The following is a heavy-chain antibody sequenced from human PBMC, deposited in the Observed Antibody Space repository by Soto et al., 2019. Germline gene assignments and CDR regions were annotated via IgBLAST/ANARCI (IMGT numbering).Heavy chain of an antibody. Sequence: SETLSLTCTSSGCSISSSSYYWGWIRQPPGKGLEWIGNIYYSGSSYYNPSLKSRVTISVDTSKNQFSLKLSSVTAADTAVYYCASGYCSGGSCYPYYYYYMDVWGKGTTVTVSS. CDR3: ASGYCSGGSCYPYYYYYMDV. D-gene: IGHD2-15*01. V-gene: IGHV4-39*01. CDR2: IYYSGSS. CDR1: GCSISSSSYY. J-gene: IGHJ6*03.